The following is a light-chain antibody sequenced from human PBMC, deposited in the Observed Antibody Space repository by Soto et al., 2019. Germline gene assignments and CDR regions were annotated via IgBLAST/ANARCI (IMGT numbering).Light chain of an antibody. Sequence: QSVLTQAPSASGTPGQRVTISCSGSSSNIGTNNVYSYQHLPGTAPKLLIYRNNHRPSGVPDRFSGSKSGTSASLGISGLRSEDEADYYCAAWDDSLSGRVFGGGTKLTVL. J-gene: IGLJ3*02. V-gene: IGLV1-47*01. CDR1: SSNIGTNN. CDR2: RNN. CDR3: AAWDDSLSGRV.